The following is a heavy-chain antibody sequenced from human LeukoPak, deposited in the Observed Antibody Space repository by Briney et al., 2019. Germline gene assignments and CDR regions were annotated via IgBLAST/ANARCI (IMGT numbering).Heavy chain of an antibody. Sequence: SETLSLTCTVSGGSISSGSYYWSWIRQPAGKGLEWIGRIYTSGSTNYNPSLKSRVTISVDTSKNQFSLKLSSVTAADTAVYYCARDFFNSYDRGTWGQGTLVTVSS. J-gene: IGHJ5*02. CDR2: IYTSGST. CDR1: GGSISSGSYY. CDR3: ARDFFNSYDRGT. V-gene: IGHV4-61*02. D-gene: IGHD3-22*01.